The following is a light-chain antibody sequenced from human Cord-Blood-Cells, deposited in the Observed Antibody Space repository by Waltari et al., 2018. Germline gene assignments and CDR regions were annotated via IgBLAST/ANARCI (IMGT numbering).Light chain of an antibody. V-gene: IGKV1-39*01. Sequence: DIQMTQSPSSLSASVGDRVTITGRASQSISSYLNWYQQKPGKAPKLLIYAASSLQSVVPSRFSSSGSGTDFTLTISSLQPEDFATYYCQQSYSTPWTFGQGTKVEIK. CDR2: AAS. CDR1: QSISSY. CDR3: QQSYSTPWT. J-gene: IGKJ1*01.